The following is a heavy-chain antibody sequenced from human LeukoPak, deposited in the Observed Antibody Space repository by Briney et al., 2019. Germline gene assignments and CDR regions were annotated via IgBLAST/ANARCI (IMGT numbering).Heavy chain of an antibody. J-gene: IGHJ4*02. CDR3: ARDPGHDTSNYGGLDF. CDR2: INPKSGDP. Sequence: ASVKVSCKTSGYRFTGYYMHWVRQAPGHGPEWMGWINPKSGDPIYVQKFQGRVTLTRDTSIDTVYLELSSLKSDDTAVYYCARDPGHDTSNYGGLDFWGQGTLVTVSS. CDR1: GYRFTGYY. D-gene: IGHD4-11*01. V-gene: IGHV1-2*02.